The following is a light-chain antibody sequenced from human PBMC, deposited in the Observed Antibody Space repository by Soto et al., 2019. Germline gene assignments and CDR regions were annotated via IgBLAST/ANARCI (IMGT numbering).Light chain of an antibody. Sequence: IVLTQSPGTLSLSPGERATLSCRASQSVSTSFLAWYQQRPGQAPRLLIYSTSSRATGIPDRFSGSGSGTDFTLTITRLEPEDCAVYYCQQYGSSLFTFGPGTKVDFK. V-gene: IGKV3-20*01. CDR2: STS. CDR1: QSVSTSF. CDR3: QQYGSSLFT. J-gene: IGKJ3*01.